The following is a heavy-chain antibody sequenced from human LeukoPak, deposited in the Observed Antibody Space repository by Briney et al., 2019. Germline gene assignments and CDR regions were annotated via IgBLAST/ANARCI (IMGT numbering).Heavy chain of an antibody. D-gene: IGHD6-19*01. J-gene: IGHJ4*02. V-gene: IGHV3-20*04. CDR1: GFTFDDYG. CDR2: INWNGGST. Sequence: GGSLRLSCAASGFTFDDYGMSWVRQGPGKGLEWISAINWNGGSTGYADSVKGRFTISRDNAKNSLYLQMNSLRAEDTALYYCARDEQWLTDYWGQGTLVTVSS. CDR3: ARDEQWLTDY.